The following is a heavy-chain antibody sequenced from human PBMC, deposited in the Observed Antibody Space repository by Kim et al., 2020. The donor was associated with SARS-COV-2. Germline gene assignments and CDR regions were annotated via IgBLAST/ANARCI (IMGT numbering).Heavy chain of an antibody. Sequence: GGSLRLSCAASGFTFSRDWMSWVRQAPGKGLEWVASIKEDGSEQNYGDSVTGRFIISRDNRKNSLLLQMSSLRAEDTAVYYCAREYNWGQGTLVPVPS. D-gene: IGHD1-1*01. V-gene: IGHV3-7*01. CDR2: IKEDGSEQ. J-gene: IGHJ4*02. CDR3: AREYN. CDR1: GFTFSRDW.